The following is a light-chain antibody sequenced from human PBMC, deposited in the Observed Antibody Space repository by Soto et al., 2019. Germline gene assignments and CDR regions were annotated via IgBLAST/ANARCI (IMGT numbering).Light chain of an antibody. CDR1: QSIDTY. CDR2: AAS. J-gene: IGKJ1*01. Sequence: DIHMTQSPSSLSASVGDRVSITCRASQSIDTYLNWYQQKPGKAPSLLIYAASSLLSGVPSRFSGSGFGTAFTLTITSLQHEDAAMYYCQQSWSAPWTFGQGTRVDIK. CDR3: QQSWSAPWT. V-gene: IGKV1-39*01.